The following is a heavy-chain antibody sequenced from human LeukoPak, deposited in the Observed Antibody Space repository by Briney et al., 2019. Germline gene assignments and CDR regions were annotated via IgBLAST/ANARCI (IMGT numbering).Heavy chain of an antibody. CDR3: TREGRSTITSY. D-gene: IGHD1-1*01. V-gene: IGHV3-30*01. CDR1: GFTFSSYA. CDR2: ISYDGSEK. J-gene: IGHJ4*02. Sequence: PGGSLRLSCAASGFTFSSYAMHWVRQAPGKGLEWVAVISYDGSEKYYADSVKGRFTLSRDNSRDTLYLQMNSLRPEDTAVYYCTREGRSTITSYWGQGSLVTVSS.